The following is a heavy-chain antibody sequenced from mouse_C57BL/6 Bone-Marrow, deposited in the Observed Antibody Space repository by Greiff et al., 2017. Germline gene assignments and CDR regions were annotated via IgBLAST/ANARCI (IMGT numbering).Heavy chain of an antibody. CDR1: GYSFTDYN. V-gene: IGHV1-39*01. D-gene: IGHD1-1*01. CDR3: GRPITAVVAPFAY. Sequence: VQLQQSGPELVKPGASVKISCKASGYSFTDYNMNWVKQSNGKSLEWIGVINPNTGTTNYNQKFKDKATLTVDQSSSTAYMQLSSLTSEDSAVYYCGRPITAVVAPFAYWGQGTLVTVSA. J-gene: IGHJ3*01. CDR2: INPNTGTT.